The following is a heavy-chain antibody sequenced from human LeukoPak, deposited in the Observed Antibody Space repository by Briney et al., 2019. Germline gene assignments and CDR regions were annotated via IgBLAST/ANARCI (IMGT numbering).Heavy chain of an antibody. D-gene: IGHD3-22*01. CDR1: GYSITNAYY. CDR3: ARNGSSGFFND. CDR2: IHHSGNIFESRST. J-gene: IGHJ1*01. Sequence: SETLSLTCTVSGYSITNAYYWGWIRQSPGKGLEWIGSIHHSGNIFESRSTHYNPSLKSRVTVSADPSKNQFSLRLRSVTAADTAVYFCARNGSSGFFNDWGQGTLVIVSS. V-gene: IGHV4-28*01.